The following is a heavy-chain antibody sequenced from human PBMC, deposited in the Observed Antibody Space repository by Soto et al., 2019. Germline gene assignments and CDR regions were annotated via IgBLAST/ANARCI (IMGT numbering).Heavy chain of an antibody. CDR1: GFTFSSYA. V-gene: IGHV3-23*01. CDR2: ISGSGGST. J-gene: IGHJ3*02. CDR3: AKDQRGGDKPRLRFLGNAFDI. Sequence: EVQLLESGGGLVQPGGSLRLSCAASGFTFSSYAMSWVRQAPGKGLEWVSAISGSGGSTYYADSVKGRFTISRDNSKNTLYLQMNSLRAEDTAVYYCAKDQRGGDKPRLRFLGNAFDIWGQGTMVTVSS. D-gene: IGHD3-3*01.